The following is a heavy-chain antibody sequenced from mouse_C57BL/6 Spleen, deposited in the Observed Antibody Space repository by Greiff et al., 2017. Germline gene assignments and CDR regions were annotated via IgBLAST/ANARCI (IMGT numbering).Heavy chain of an antibody. CDR1: GYAFSSSW. V-gene: IGHV1-82*01. CDR3: AREGYKGGAMDY. CDR2: IYPGDGDT. J-gene: IGHJ4*01. D-gene: IGHD3-1*01. Sequence: QVQLQQSGPELVKPGASVKISCKASGYAFSSSWMNWVKQRPGKGLEWIGRIYPGDGDTNYNGKFKGKATLTADKSSSTAYMQLSSLTSEDSAVYVCAREGYKGGAMDYWGQGTSVTVSS.